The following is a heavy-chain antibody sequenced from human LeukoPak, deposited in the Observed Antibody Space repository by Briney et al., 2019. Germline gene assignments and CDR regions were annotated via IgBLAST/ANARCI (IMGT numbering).Heavy chain of an antibody. D-gene: IGHD6-13*01. CDR1: DGSISGYY. CDR3: ARDLGSGWYDY. CDR2: MHTSGSS. V-gene: IGHV4-4*07. J-gene: IGHJ4*02. Sequence: PSATLSLTCSVSDGSISGYYWSWIRQPAGKGLEWIGRMHTSGSSNYNVSLKSRITMSVDTSRNQFALRLSSVTAADTAIYYCARDLGSGWYDYWGQGTLVTVSS.